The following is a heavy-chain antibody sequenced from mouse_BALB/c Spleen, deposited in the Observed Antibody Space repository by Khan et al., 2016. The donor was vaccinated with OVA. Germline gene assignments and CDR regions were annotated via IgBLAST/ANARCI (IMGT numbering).Heavy chain of an antibody. Sequence: VQLQQSGAELAKPGASVKMSCKASGYTFTTYWMHWVKQRHGQGLEWIGYINPTSGYTDYNDKFKDRATLSADKSSSTAYMQLNSLTSEDAAVYYCTRDRMDYWGQGTTLTVSS. CDR3: TRDRMDY. V-gene: IGHV1-7*01. CDR1: GYTFTTYW. J-gene: IGHJ2*01. CDR2: INPTSGYT.